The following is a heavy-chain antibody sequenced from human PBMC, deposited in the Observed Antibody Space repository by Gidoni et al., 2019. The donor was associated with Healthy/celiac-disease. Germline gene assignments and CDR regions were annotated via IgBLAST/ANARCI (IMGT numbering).Heavy chain of an antibody. CDR1: GYSFTSYW. CDR2: IYPGDSNT. CDR3: ARQIVVVPAAMRAYNWFDP. V-gene: IGHV5-51*01. J-gene: IGHJ5*02. Sequence: EVQLVQSGAEVKKPGESLKISCKGSGYSFTSYWIGWVRQMPGKGLEWMGIIYPGDSNTRYSPSFQGQVTISADKSISTAYLQWSSLKASDTAMYYCARQIVVVPAAMRAYNWFDPWGQGTLVTVSS. D-gene: IGHD2-2*01.